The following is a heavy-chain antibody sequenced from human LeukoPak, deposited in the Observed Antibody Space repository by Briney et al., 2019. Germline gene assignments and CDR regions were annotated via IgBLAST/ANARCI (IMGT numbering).Heavy chain of an antibody. D-gene: IGHD4-17*01. Sequence: PGRSLRLSCAASGFIFSNDAMHWVRQAPGKGLEWVSAISGSGGSTYYADSVKGRFTISRDNSKNTLYLQMNSLRAEDTAVYYCAKAYGDYFDYWGQGTLVTVSS. J-gene: IGHJ4*02. V-gene: IGHV3-23*01. CDR1: GFIFSNDA. CDR2: ISGSGGST. CDR3: AKAYGDYFDY.